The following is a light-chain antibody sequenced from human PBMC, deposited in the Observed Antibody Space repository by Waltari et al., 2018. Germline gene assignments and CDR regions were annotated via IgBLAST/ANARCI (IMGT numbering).Light chain of an antibody. CDR3: QQYNSWPLT. Sequence: EIVLTQSPATLSVSPGERASLSCRASQSIRTNLAWYPQTRGQAPRLLSYDASIRATGIPARFSGSGSGTEFTLTISSLQSEDFAVYYCQQYNSWPLTFGGGTKVEIK. V-gene: IGKV3-15*01. CDR2: DAS. CDR1: QSIRTN. J-gene: IGKJ4*01.